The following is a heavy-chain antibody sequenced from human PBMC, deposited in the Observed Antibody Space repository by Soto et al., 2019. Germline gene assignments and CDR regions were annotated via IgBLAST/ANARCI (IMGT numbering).Heavy chain of an antibody. CDR3: AKSHGSYYYNGVDV. CDR1: GFTFSSYA. J-gene: IGHJ6*02. D-gene: IGHD3-10*01. Sequence: EVQLLESGGGLVQPGESLRLSCAASGFTFSSYAMTWVRQAPGKGLEWVSAISANGGSTYYANSVKGRFTISRDNSRNTSYLQMNSLRADDTAVYSCAKSHGSYYYNGVDVWGQGTTVTVSS. CDR2: ISANGGST. V-gene: IGHV3-23*01.